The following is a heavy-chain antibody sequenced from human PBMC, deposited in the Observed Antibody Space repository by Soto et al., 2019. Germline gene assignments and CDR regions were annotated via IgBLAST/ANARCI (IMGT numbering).Heavy chain of an antibody. Sequence: GGSLRLSCAASGFTVSSNYMSWVRQAPGKGLEWVSVIDGGGSTYYADSVKGRFTISRDNSKNTLYLQMNSLRAEDTAVYYCAKSGYQLLWDYYYYMDVWGKGTTVTVSS. V-gene: IGHV3-53*01. CDR3: AKSGYQLLWDYYYYMDV. J-gene: IGHJ6*03. CDR2: IDGGGST. D-gene: IGHD2-2*01. CDR1: GFTVSSNY.